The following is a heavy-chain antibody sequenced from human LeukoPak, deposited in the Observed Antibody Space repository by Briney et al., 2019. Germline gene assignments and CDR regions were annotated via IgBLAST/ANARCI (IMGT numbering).Heavy chain of an antibody. D-gene: IGHD2-2*01. J-gene: IGHJ4*02. CDR1: GYTFTGYY. CDR2: INPNSGGT. Sequence: GASVKVSCXASGYTFTGYYMHWVRQAPGQGLEWMGRINPNSGGTNYAQKFQGRVTMTRDTSISTAYMELSRLRSDDTAVYYCARAYCSSTSCYRAFDYWGQGTLVTVSS. V-gene: IGHV1-2*06. CDR3: ARAYCSSTSCYRAFDY.